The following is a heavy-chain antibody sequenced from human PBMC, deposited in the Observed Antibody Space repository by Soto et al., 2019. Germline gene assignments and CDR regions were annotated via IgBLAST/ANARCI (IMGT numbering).Heavy chain of an antibody. Sequence: GGSLRLSCAASGFTFSSYAMHWVRQAPGKGLEWVAVISYDGSNKYYADSVKGRFTISRDNSKNTLYLQMNSLRAEDTAVYYCAKDYYEMATTLDYWGQGTLVTVSS. D-gene: IGHD3-3*01. V-gene: IGHV3-30-3*01. CDR3: AKDYYEMATTLDY. CDR2: ISYDGSNK. J-gene: IGHJ4*02. CDR1: GFTFSSYA.